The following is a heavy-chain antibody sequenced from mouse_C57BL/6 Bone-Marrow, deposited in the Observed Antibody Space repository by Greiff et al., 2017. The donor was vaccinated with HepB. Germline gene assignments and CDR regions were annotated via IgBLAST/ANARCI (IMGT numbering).Heavy chain of an antibody. Sequence: QVQLQQSGAELAKPGASVKLSCKASGYTFTSYWMHWVKQRPGQGLEWIGEIDPSDSYTNYNQKFKGKSTLTVDKSSSTAYMQLSSLTSEDSAVYYCARERIYYYGSSYYFDYWGQGTTLTVSS. D-gene: IGHD1-1*01. CDR2: IDPSDSYT. J-gene: IGHJ2*01. V-gene: IGHV1-69*01. CDR3: ARERIYYYGSSYYFDY. CDR1: GYTFTSYW.